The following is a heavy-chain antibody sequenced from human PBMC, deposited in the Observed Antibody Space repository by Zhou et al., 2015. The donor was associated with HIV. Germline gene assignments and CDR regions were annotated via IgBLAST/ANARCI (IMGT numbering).Heavy chain of an antibody. CDR3: ARNNHFWSGSPGGFDP. Sequence: QVQLVQSGAEVKKPGSSVKVSCKASGGTFSSYAISWVRQAPGQGLEWMGGIIPIFGTANYAQKFQGRVTITADKSTSTAYMELSSLRSEDTAVYYCARNNHFWSGSPGGFDPWGQGTLVTVSS. CDR1: GGTFSSYA. CDR2: IIPIFGTA. V-gene: IGHV1-69*06. J-gene: IGHJ5*02. D-gene: IGHD3-3*02.